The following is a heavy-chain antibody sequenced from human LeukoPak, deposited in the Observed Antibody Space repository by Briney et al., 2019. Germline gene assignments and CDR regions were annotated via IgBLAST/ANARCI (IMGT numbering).Heavy chain of an antibody. CDR3: ARDRVGSSWYHDAFDI. V-gene: IGHV4-59*01. J-gene: IGHJ3*02. D-gene: IGHD6-13*01. CDR2: IYYSGST. CDR1: GDSISSYY. Sequence: PSETLSLTCTVSGDSISSYYWSWIRQPPGKGLEWIGYIYYSGSTNYNPSLKSRVTISVDTSKNQFSLKLSSVTAADTAVYYCARDRVGSSWYHDAFDIWGQGTMVTVSS.